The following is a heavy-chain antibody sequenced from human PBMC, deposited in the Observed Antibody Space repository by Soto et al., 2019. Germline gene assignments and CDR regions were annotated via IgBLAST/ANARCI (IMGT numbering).Heavy chain of an antibody. CDR3: AKVRKVAVAGTEFDY. J-gene: IGHJ4*02. CDR1: GFTFSSYA. CDR2: ISGSGGST. D-gene: IGHD6-19*01. V-gene: IGHV3-23*01. Sequence: GGSLRLSCAASGFTFSSYAMSWVRQAPGKGLEWVSAISGSGGSTYYADSVKGRFTISRDNSKNTLYLQMNSLRAEDTAVYYCAKVRKVAVAGTEFDYWGQGTLVTVSS.